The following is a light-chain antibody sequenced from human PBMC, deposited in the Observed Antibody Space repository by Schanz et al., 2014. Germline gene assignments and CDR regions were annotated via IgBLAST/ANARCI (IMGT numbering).Light chain of an antibody. CDR2: KAS. V-gene: IGKV1-5*03. J-gene: IGKJ1*01. CDR1: QSISSW. Sequence: DIQMTQSPSTLSASVGDRVTITCRASQSISSWLAWYQQKPGKAPNLLIYKASNLESGVPSTFSGSGSGTEFTLTISGLQSEDFAIYYCQQYHTSRTFGQGTKVEIK. CDR3: QQYHTSRT.